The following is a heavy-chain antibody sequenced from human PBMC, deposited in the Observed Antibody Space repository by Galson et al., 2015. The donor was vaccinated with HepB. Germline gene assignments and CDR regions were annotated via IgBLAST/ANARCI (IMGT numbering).Heavy chain of an antibody. Sequence: SVTVSCKASGGTFSSYAISWVRQAPGQGLEWMGGIIPIFGTANYAQKFQGRVTITADKSTSTAYMELSSLRSEDTAVYYCARANTIFGVVYGMDVWGQGTTVTVSS. D-gene: IGHD3-3*01. CDR3: ARANTIFGVVYGMDV. V-gene: IGHV1-69*06. CDR2: IIPIFGTA. CDR1: GGTFSSYA. J-gene: IGHJ6*02.